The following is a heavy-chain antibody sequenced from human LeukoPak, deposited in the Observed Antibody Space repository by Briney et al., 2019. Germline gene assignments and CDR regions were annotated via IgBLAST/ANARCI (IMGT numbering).Heavy chain of an antibody. CDR1: GYTLTELS. V-gene: IGHV1-24*01. J-gene: IGHJ4*02. D-gene: IGHD6-19*01. CDR3: ATVKAPRWLVPFDY. Sequence: ASVKVSCKVSGYTLTELSMHWVRQAPGKGLEWMGGFDPEDGETIYAQKFQGRVTMTEDTSTDTAYMELSSLRSEGTAVYYCATVKAPRWLVPFDYWGQGTLVTVSS. CDR2: FDPEDGET.